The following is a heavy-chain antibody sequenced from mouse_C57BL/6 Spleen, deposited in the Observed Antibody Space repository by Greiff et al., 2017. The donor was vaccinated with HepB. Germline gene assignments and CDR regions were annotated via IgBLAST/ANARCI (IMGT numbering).Heavy chain of an antibody. J-gene: IGHJ3*01. V-gene: IGHV1-15*01. Sequence: VKLQESGAELVRPGASVTLSCKASGYTFTDYEMHWVKQTPVHGLEWIGAIDPETGGTAYNQKFKGKAILTADKSSSTAYMELRSLTSEDSAVYYCTSMVTTRAWFAYWGQGTLVTVSA. CDR2: IDPETGGT. CDR1: GYTFTDYE. D-gene: IGHD2-2*01. CDR3: TSMVTTRAWFAY.